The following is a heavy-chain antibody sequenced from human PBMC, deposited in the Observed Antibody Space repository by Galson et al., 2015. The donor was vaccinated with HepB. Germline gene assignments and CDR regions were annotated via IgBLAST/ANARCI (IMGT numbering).Heavy chain of an antibody. CDR1: GYSFTSNW. Sequence: QSGAEVKKPGESLKISCKGSGYSFTSNWIAWVRQMPGKGLEWMGIIYPGDSDTRYSPSFQGQVTISADKSISTAYLEWSSLKASDTAMYYCARLQNLDTTMGGADCWGQGTLVTVSS. D-gene: IGHD5-18*01. J-gene: IGHJ4*02. V-gene: IGHV5-51*03. CDR3: ARLQNLDTTMGGADC. CDR2: IYPGDSDT.